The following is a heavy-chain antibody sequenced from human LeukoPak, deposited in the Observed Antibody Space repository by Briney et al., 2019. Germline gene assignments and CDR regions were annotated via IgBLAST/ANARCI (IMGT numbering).Heavy chain of an antibody. CDR3: ARAVTTDIDY. CDR1: GGSISSSSYY. D-gene: IGHD4-17*01. CDR2: IYYSGST. Sequence: PSETLSLTCTVSGGSISSSSYYWGWIRQPPGKGLEWIGSIYYSGSTYYNPSLRSRVTISVDTSKNQFSLKLSSVTAADTAVYYCARAVTTDIDYWGQGTLVTVSS. J-gene: IGHJ4*02. V-gene: IGHV4-39*01.